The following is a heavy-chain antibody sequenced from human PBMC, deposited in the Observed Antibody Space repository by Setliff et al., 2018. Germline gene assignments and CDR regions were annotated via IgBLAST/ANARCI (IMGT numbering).Heavy chain of an antibody. CDR2: IYPGDSYT. D-gene: IGHD3-22*01. Sequence: PGESLKISCKGSGYSFTSYWIGWVRQMPGKGLEWMGIIYPGDSYTRYSPSFQGQVTISADKSITTAYLQWSSLRASDTAMYYCARTYDSSGYHDAFDIWGQGTMVTVSS. CDR1: GYSFTSYW. V-gene: IGHV5-51*01. CDR3: ARTYDSSGYHDAFDI. J-gene: IGHJ3*02.